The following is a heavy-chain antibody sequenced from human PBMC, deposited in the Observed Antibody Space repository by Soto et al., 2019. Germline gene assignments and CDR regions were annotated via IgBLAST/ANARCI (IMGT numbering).Heavy chain of an antibody. CDR1: GGSISSSSYY. D-gene: IGHD3-10*01. V-gene: IGHV4-39*01. CDR3: ARLQGYYGSGSYNY. J-gene: IGHJ4*02. CDR2: IYYSGST. Sequence: PSETLSLTCTVSGGSISSSSYYWGWIRQPPGKGLEWIGSIYYSGSTYYNPSLKSRVTISVDTSKNQFSLKLSSVTAADTAVYYCARLQGYYGSGSYNYWGQGTLVTVSS.